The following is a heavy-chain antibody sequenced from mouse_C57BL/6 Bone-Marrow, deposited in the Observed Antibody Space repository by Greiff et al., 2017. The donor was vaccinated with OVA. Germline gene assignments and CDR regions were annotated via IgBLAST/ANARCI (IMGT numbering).Heavy chain of an antibody. CDR1: GFTFSSYG. Sequence: EVHLVESGGDLVKPGGSLKLSCAASGFTFSSYGMSWVRQTPDKRLEWVATISSGGSYTYYPDSVKGRFTISRDHAKNTLYLQMSSLRSEDTAMDDCARRDGPWFAYWGQGTLVTVSA. V-gene: IGHV5-6*01. CDR2: ISSGGSYT. D-gene: IGHD2-3*01. CDR3: ARRDGPWFAY. J-gene: IGHJ3*01.